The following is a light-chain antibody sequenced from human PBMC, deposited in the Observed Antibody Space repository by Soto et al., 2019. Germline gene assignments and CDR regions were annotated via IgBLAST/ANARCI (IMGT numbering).Light chain of an antibody. CDR3: QQYNNWTPIT. V-gene: IGKV3-15*01. J-gene: IGKJ5*01. CDR2: SAS. CDR1: QSISDT. Sequence: EIVMTQSPSTLSVSPGGRATLSCRASQSISDTFAWYQQKPGQAPRLLIYSASRGATGFPARFSGSGSGTDFTLTISSLQSEDFVVYYCQQYNNWTPITFGQGTRLEIK.